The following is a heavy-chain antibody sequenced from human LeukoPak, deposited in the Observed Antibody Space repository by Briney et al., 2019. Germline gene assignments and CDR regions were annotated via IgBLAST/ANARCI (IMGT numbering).Heavy chain of an antibody. CDR1: GSTFSSYA. D-gene: IGHD3-10*01. J-gene: IGHJ5*02. CDR3: AKGIWFGELLPIDP. CDR2: ISGSGGST. V-gene: IGHV3-23*01. Sequence: GGSLRLSCAASGSTFSSYAMSWVRQAPAKGLEWVSAISGSGGSTYYADSVKGRFTISRDNSKNTLYLQMNSLRAEDTAVYHCAKGIWFGELLPIDPWGQGTLVTVSS.